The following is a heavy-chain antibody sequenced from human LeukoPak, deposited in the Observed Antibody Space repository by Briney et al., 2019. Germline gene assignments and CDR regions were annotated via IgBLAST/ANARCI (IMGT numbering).Heavy chain of an antibody. V-gene: IGHV1-2*02. D-gene: IGHD6-19*01. J-gene: IGHJ4*02. CDR2: INPNSGAT. Sequence: ASVKVSCKASGYTFTDYYVHWVRLAPGQGLEWMGWINPNSGATSYAQIFQGRVTMTRDTSTTTAYMELRSLRSDDTAVYYCARDRGQWLVSGYFDYWGQGTLVTVSS. CDR1: GYTFTDYY. CDR3: ARDRGQWLVSGYFDY.